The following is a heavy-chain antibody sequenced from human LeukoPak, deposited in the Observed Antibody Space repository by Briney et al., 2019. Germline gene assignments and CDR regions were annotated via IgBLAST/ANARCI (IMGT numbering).Heavy chain of an antibody. Sequence: PSETLSLTCAVYGGSFSGYYWSWIRQPPGKGLEWIGEINHSGSTNYNPSLKSRVTISVDTSKNQFSLKLSSVTAADTAVYYCARGARITMIVVVARRYYFDYWGQGTLVTVSS. V-gene: IGHV4-34*01. CDR2: INHSGST. D-gene: IGHD3-22*01. CDR1: GGSFSGYY. J-gene: IGHJ4*02. CDR3: ARGARITMIVVVARRYYFDY.